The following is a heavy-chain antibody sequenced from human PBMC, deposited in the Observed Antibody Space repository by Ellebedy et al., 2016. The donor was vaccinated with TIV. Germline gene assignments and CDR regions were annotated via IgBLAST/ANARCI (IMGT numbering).Heavy chain of an antibody. CDR1: GFSLSTSGVG. D-gene: IGHD4-11*01. CDR2: IYWNDVQ. J-gene: IGHJ4*02. CDR3: AHRTTVTSVDY. V-gene: IGHV2-5*01. Sequence: SGPTLVKPTQTLTLTCTFSGFSLSTSGVGVGWIRQPPGEALEWLTFIYWNDVQRYRPPLNNRLTITKDTSKNQVVLTMTNMDPVDTATYYCAHRTTVTSVDYWGRGTLVTVSS.